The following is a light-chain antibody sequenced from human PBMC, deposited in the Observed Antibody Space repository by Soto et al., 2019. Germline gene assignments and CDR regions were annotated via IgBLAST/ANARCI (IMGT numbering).Light chain of an antibody. CDR2: GAS. CDR3: HQYGTAPGT. Sequence: EIVLTQSPGTLSLSPGERATLSCRASQTINNNVAWYQLKDGQAPRLLVYGASSRATGIPDRFSGSGSGTDFTLTISRLEPEDFAVFYCHQYGTAPGTFGQGTKVDIK. CDR1: QTINNN. J-gene: IGKJ1*01. V-gene: IGKV3-20*01.